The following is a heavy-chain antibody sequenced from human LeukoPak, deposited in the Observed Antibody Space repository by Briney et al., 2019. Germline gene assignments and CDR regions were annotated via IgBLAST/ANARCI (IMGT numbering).Heavy chain of an antibody. Sequence: ASVKVSCKASGGTFSSYAMSWVRQAPGQGLEWMGIINPSGGSTSYAQKFQGRVTMTRDTSTSTVYMELSSLRSEDTAVYYCASGGMVVPAAVRPSYYYYYMDVWGKGTTVTVSS. CDR3: ASGGMVVPAAVRPSYYYYYMDV. CDR1: GGTFSSYA. J-gene: IGHJ6*03. CDR2: INPSGGST. D-gene: IGHD2-2*01. V-gene: IGHV1-46*01.